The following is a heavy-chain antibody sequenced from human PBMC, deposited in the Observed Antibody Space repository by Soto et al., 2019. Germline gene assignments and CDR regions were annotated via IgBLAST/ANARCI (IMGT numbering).Heavy chain of an antibody. CDR2: ISGSGGST. CDR3: AIYIVVVTATPFDY. Sequence: EVQLLESGGGLVQPGGSLRLSCAASGFTFSSYAMSWVRQAPGKGLEWVSAISGSGGSTYYADSVKGRFTISRDNPKNPLYLQMNSLRAEDTAIYYCAIYIVVVTATPFDYWGQGTLVTVSS. J-gene: IGHJ4*02. V-gene: IGHV3-23*01. CDR1: GFTFSSYA. D-gene: IGHD2-21*02.